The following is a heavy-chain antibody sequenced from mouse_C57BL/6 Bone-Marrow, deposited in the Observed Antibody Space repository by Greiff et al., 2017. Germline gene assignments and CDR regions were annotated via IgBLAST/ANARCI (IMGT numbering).Heavy chain of an antibody. CDR1: GYTFTTYP. D-gene: IGHD5-1*01. V-gene: IGHV1-47*01. CDR3: ARRSTFFYYFDY. Sequence: QFQLQQSGAELVKPGASVKMSCKASGYTFTTYPIEWMKQNHGKSLEWIGNFHPYNDDTKYNEKFKGKDTLTVEKSSNTVYLELSRLTSDDSAVYYCARRSTFFYYFDYWGQGTSVTVST. J-gene: IGHJ2*02. CDR2: FHPYNDDT.